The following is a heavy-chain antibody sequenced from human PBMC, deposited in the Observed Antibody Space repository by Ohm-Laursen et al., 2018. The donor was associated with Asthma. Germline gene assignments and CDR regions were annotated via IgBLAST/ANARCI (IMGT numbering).Heavy chain of an antibody. CDR1: GGSISSYY. V-gene: IGHV4-59*01. J-gene: IGHJ3*02. CDR2: INYSGST. CDR3: ARREEEAFDI. D-gene: IGHD1-26*01. Sequence: PGTLSLTCTVSGGSISSYYWSWIRQPPGKGLEWIGYINYSGSTNYNPSLKSRVTISVDTSKNQFSLKLSSVTAADTAVYYCARREEEAFDIWGQGTMVTVSS.